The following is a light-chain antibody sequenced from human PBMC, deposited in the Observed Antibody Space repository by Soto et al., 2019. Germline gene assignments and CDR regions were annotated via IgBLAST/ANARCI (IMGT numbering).Light chain of an antibody. CDR2: DAS. V-gene: IGKV1-5*01. CDR1: QTIRSL. J-gene: IGKJ5*01. CDR3: QQYQTYAT. Sequence: DIQMTQSPSTLSASVGDRVTITFRASQTIRSLLAWYQQKPGKAPKALIYDASRLGSGVPSRFSGSGSGTEFTLTISSLQPDDFATYYCQQYQTYATFGQGTRLET.